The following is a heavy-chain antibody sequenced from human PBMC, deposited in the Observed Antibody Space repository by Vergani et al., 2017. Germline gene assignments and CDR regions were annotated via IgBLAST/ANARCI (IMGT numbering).Heavy chain of an antibody. CDR3: AIDPRGPDYSGSGSYYPYNWFDP. Sequence: QVQLVQSGAEVKKPGASVKVSCKASGGTFSSYAISWVRQAPGQGLEWMGRIIPIFGTANYAQKFQGRVTITADESTSTAYMELSSLRSEDTAVYYCAIDPRGPDYSGSGSYYPYNWFDPWGQGTLVTVSS. D-gene: IGHD3-10*01. J-gene: IGHJ5*02. CDR1: GGTFSSYA. V-gene: IGHV1-69*18. CDR2: IIPIFGTA.